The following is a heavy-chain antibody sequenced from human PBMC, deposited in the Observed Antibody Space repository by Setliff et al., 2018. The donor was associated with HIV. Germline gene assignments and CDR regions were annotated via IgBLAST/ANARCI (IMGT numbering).Heavy chain of an antibody. J-gene: IGHJ4*02. D-gene: IGHD3-22*01. CDR2: ISGHNGYT. CDR1: GYTFNDYG. Sequence: ASVKVSCKASGYTFNDYGISWVRRAPGHGLEWMGWISGHNGYTDYAQKVQDRVTMTTDTSTSTAYMELMGLRSDDTAVYYCARDRSSTGDYNEEHLFEYWGQGTLVTVSS. CDR3: ARDRSSTGDYNEEHLFEY. V-gene: IGHV1-18*01.